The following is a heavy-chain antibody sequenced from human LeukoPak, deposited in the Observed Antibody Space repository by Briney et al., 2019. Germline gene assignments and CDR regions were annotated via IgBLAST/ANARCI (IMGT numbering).Heavy chain of an antibody. CDR2: INTGNGNT. Sequence: GASVKVSCEASGYTFTTYAMHWVRQAPGQGLEWMGWINTGNGNTKYSQKFQGRVTITRDTSASTAYMELSSLRTEDTAVYYCARGRGGATVGYFDYWGQGTLVTVSS. V-gene: IGHV1-3*04. J-gene: IGHJ4*02. D-gene: IGHD4-23*01. CDR3: ARGRGGATVGYFDY. CDR1: GYTFTTYA.